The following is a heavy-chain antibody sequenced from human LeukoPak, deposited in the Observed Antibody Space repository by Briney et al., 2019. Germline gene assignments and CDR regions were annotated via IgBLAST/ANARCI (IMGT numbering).Heavy chain of an antibody. D-gene: IGHD3-9*01. CDR2: INHSGST. CDR3: ARGDIFTGASHFDY. V-gene: IGHV4-34*01. Sequence: SETLSLTCAVYGGSFSGYYWSWIRQPPGKGLEWIGEINHSGSTNYNPSLKSRVTISVDTSKNQFSLKLSSVTAADTAVYYCARGDIFTGASHFDYWGQGTLVTVSS. CDR1: GGSFSGYY. J-gene: IGHJ4*02.